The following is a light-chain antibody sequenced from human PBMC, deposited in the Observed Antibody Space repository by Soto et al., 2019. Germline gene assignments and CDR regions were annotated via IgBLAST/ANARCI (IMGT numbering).Light chain of an antibody. Sequence: QSALTQPASVAGSPGQSITISCTGTSSDIGYYNYVSWYQHHPGKPPKLMIFDAISRPSGVSSRFSGSKSGNTASLTISGLQAEDEADYYCSSFTTSATGVFGGGTKLTVL. CDR2: DAI. CDR3: SSFTTSATGV. J-gene: IGLJ2*01. CDR1: SSDIGYYNY. V-gene: IGLV2-14*03.